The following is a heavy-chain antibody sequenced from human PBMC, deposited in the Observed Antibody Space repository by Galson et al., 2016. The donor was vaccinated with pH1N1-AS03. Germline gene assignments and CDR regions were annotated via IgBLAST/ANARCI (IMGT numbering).Heavy chain of an antibody. D-gene: IGHD3-9*01. CDR1: GLTFSSYA. Sequence: SVKVSCKASGLTFSSYAISWVRQAPGQGLEWMGRVKGVFRTTNYAQKFQGRITITMDQSTGTAYMEESSLRAEDTAVYYCATAGNYFDIRRFDYWGQGTPVTVFS. CDR2: VKGVFRTT. J-gene: IGHJ4*02. CDR3: ATAGNYFDIRRFDY. V-gene: IGHV1-69*05.